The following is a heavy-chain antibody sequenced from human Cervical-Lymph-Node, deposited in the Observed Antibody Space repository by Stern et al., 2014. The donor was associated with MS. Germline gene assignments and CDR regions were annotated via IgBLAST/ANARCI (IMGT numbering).Heavy chain of an antibody. Sequence: EVQLVESGPEVKKPGESLKISCEGSGYSFSIYWIAWVRQMPGKGLEGMGVVHPSDSDTRYSPSFEGQVTISADRSRSTAFLQWSDLKASDSGMYYCARAIQPSGFFHYGMDVWGQGTMVTVST. D-gene: IGHD5-18*01. V-gene: IGHV5-51*01. CDR1: GYSFSIYW. J-gene: IGHJ6*01. CDR3: ARAIQPSGFFHYGMDV. CDR2: VHPSDSDT.